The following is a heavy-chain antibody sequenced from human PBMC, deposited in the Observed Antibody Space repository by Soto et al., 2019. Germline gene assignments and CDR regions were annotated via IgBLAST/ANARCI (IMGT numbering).Heavy chain of an antibody. Sequence: QVQLQESGPGLVKPSQTLSLTCTVSGDSISSGDYYWSWIRQHPGKGLEWIGYIYNSGKTYYSPSLKSRISISVXTXEXXFSLKLSSVTAADTAVYYCARVTLRGVGEQGWFDPWGQGTLVTVSS. D-gene: IGHD3-10*01. V-gene: IGHV4-31*03. CDR2: IYNSGKT. J-gene: IGHJ5*02. CDR1: GDSISSGDYY. CDR3: ARVTLRGVGEQGWFDP.